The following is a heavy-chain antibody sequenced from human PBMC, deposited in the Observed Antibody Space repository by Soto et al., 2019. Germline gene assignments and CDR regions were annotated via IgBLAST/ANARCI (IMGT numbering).Heavy chain of an antibody. D-gene: IGHD3-10*01. CDR2: INHSGST. J-gene: IGHJ4*02. CDR1: DGSFSGYY. CDR3: ARDKITGLFDY. Sequence: SETLSRTCAVYDGSFSGYYWTWIRQPPGTGLDWIGEINHSGSTNYNPSLKSRVTISVDTSKNQFSLKLTSVTAADTAVYYCARDKITGLFDYWGQGTLVTVSS. V-gene: IGHV4-34*01.